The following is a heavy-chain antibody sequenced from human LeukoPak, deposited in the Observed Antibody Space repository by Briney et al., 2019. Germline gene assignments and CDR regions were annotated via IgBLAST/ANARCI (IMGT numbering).Heavy chain of an antibody. V-gene: IGHV3-30*18. CDR1: GFTFRNYV. Sequence: PGGSLRLSCAASGFTFRNYVIHWVRLAPGKGPEWVAVTSSDLKANYYADSVKGRFTISRDNSKNTLYLQMSGLRAEDTAVYYCAKKVITYYYGMDVWGQGTTVTVSS. J-gene: IGHJ6*02. D-gene: IGHD2-21*01. CDR2: TSSDLKAN. CDR3: AKKVITYYYGMDV.